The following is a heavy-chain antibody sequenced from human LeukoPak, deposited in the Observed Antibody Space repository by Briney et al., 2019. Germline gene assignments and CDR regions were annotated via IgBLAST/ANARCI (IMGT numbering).Heavy chain of an antibody. J-gene: IGHJ4*02. CDR2: ITPKSGDT. CDR1: GYILSDFY. CDR3: ARVRLADERAWAY. D-gene: IGHD1-1*01. Sequence: ASVKVSCKASGYILSDFYIHWVRQAPGQGLEYVGWITPKSGDTYSPQRFRGRVTMTRDASISTAYMELSSLRSDDTAVYFCARVRLADERAWAYWGQGTLVTVSS. V-gene: IGHV1-2*02.